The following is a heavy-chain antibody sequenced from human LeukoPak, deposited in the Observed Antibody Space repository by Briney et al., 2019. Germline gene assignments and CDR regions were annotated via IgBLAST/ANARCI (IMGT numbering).Heavy chain of an antibody. CDR1: GGSFNGYY. V-gene: IGHV4-34*01. CDR2: INHSGST. Sequence: SETLSLTCAVYGGSFNGYYWSWIRQPPGKGLEWIGEINHSGSTNYNPSLKSRVTISVDTSKNQFSLKLSSVTAADTAVYYCARGVKHSSSWAPYGMDVWGQGTTVTVSS. J-gene: IGHJ6*02. D-gene: IGHD6-13*01. CDR3: ARGVKHSSSWAPYGMDV.